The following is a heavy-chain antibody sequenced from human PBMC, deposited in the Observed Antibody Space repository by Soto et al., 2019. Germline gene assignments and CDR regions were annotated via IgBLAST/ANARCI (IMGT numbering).Heavy chain of an antibody. J-gene: IGHJ3*02. V-gene: IGHV1-3*01. D-gene: IGHD3-3*02. CDR3: ARDTETLGPRANDALDI. CDR2: INVGSGNT. CDR1: GYTFSAYT. Sequence: VASVKVSCKAAGYTFSAYTMNWVRQAPGQSLEWMGWINVGSGNTRYSQNFQGRVSITRDTSASTVYMELTGLTSEDTAMYYCARDTETLGPRANDALDIWGQGTMVTVSS.